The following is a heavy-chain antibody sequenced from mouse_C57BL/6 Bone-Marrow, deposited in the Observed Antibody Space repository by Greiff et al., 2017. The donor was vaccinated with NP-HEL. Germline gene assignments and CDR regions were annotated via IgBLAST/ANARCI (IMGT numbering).Heavy chain of an antibody. J-gene: IGHJ2*01. D-gene: IGHD2-10*02. Sequence: QVQLKESGAELARPGASVKMSCKASGYTFTSYTMHWVKQRPGQGLEWIGYINPSSGYTKYNQKFKDKATLTADKSSSTAYMQLSSLTSEDSAVYYCARTYGNYLDDWGKGTTLTVSS. CDR1: GYTFTSYT. CDR3: ARTYGNYLDD. V-gene: IGHV1-4*01. CDR2: INPSSGYT.